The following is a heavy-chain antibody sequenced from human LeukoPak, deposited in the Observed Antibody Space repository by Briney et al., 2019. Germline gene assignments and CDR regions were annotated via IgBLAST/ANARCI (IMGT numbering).Heavy chain of an antibody. J-gene: IGHJ4*02. CDR2: INPNSGGT. D-gene: IGHD6-13*01. CDR1: GYTFTGYY. Sequence: ASVKVSCKASGYTFTGYYIHWVRQAPGQGLEWMGWINPNSGGTNYAQKFQDRVTMTRDTSIRTAYMELSSLRSDDTAVYYCARDHRLGAAGTRTNHFDYWGQGTLVTVSS. V-gene: IGHV1-2*02. CDR3: ARDHRLGAAGTRTNHFDY.